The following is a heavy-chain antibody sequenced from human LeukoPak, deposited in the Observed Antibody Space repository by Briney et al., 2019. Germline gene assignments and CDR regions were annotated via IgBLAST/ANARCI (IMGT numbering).Heavy chain of an antibody. CDR1: GGSISSYY. V-gene: IGHV4-59*12. Sequence: SETLSLTCTVSGGSISSYYWSWIRQPPGKGLEWIGYIYYSGSTYYNPSLKSRVTISVDTSENQFSLKLSSVTAADTAVYYCARELIVPDGGGYYYYYMDVWGKGTTVTVSS. CDR2: IYYSGST. CDR3: ARELIVPDGGGYYYYYMDV. J-gene: IGHJ6*03. D-gene: IGHD2-2*01.